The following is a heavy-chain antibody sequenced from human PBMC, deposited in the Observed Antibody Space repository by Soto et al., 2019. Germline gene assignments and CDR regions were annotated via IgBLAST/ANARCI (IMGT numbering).Heavy chain of an antibody. CDR1: GGSISSGGYS. D-gene: IGHD3-9*01. V-gene: IGHV4-30-2*01. CDR2: IYHSGST. J-gene: IGHJ5*02. CDR3: ARARFVEEFDWLPHNWFDP. Sequence: TSETLSLTCAVSGGSISSGGYSWSWIRQPPGKGLEWIGYIYHSGSTYYNPSLKSRVTISVDRSKNQFSLKLSSVTAADTAVYYCARARFVEEFDWLPHNWFDPWGQGTLVTVSS.